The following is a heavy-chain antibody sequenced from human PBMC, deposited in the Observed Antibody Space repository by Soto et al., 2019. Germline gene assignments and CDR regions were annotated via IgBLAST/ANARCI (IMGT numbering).Heavy chain of an antibody. V-gene: IGHV3-23*01. CDR3: AKDKVKDIVVSPPLLDY. CDR1: GFTFSSYA. Sequence: GSLRLSCAASGFTFSSYAMSWVRQAPGKGLEWVSAISGSGGSTYYADSVKGRFTISRDNSKNTLYLQMNSLRAEDTAVYYCAKDKVKDIVVSPPLLDYWSQLTLVLGSS. D-gene: IGHD3-16*02. J-gene: IGHJ4*02. CDR2: ISGSGGST.